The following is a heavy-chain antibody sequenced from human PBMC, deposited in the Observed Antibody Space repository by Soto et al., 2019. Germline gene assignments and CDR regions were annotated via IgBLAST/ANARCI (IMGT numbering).Heavy chain of an antibody. J-gene: IGHJ4*02. Sequence: GGSLRLSCAASGFTFSSYSMNWVRQAPGKGLEWVSSISSSSSYIYYADSVKGRFTISRDNAKNSLYLQMNSLRAEDTAVYYCARSLAPDIVATIYYFDYGGQGTLVTVSS. V-gene: IGHV3-21*01. CDR2: ISSSSSYI. D-gene: IGHD5-12*01. CDR1: GFTFSSYS. CDR3: ARSLAPDIVATIYYFDY.